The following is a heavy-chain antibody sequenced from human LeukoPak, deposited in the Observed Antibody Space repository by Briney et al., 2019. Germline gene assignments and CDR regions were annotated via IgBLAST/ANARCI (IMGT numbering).Heavy chain of an antibody. CDR2: IYYSGST. J-gene: IGHJ3*02. Sequence: ASETLSLTCTVSGGSISSSSYYWGWIRQPPGKGLEWIGYIYYSGSTNYNPTLKSRVTISVDTSKNQFSLKLSSVTAADTAVYYCARAERITIFGVVIIKVEAFDIWGQGTMVTVSS. CDR1: GGSISSSSYY. CDR3: ARAERITIFGVVIIKVEAFDI. V-gene: IGHV4-61*05. D-gene: IGHD3-3*01.